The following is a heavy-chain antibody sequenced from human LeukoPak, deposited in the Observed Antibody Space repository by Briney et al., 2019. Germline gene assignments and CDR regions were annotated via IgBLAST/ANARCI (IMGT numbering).Heavy chain of an antibody. V-gene: IGHV4-34*01. CDR3: ARQSTGINFDY. Sequence: SETLSLTCAVYGGSFSGYYWSWIRQPPGKGLEWIGEINHSGSTNYNPSLKSRVTISVDTSKNQFSLKLSSVTAADTAVYYCARQSTGINFDYWGQGTLVTVSS. CDR2: INHSGST. D-gene: IGHD6-13*01. CDR1: GGSFSGYY. J-gene: IGHJ4*02.